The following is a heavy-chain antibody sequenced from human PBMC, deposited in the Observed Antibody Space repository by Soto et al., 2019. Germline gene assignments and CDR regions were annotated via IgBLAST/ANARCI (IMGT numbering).Heavy chain of an antibody. CDR3: ARSWTYYDILKPSDY. Sequence: GGSLRLSCAASGFTFSTYAMSWVRLAPGKGLEWVSCITGRGTSTYYADSVKGRFTISRDNAKNTLYLHLNSLRAEDTAVYYCARSWTYYDILKPSDYWGKGTLVSV. CDR2: ITGRGTST. D-gene: IGHD3-9*01. CDR1: GFTFSTYA. J-gene: IGHJ4*02. V-gene: IGHV3-23*01.